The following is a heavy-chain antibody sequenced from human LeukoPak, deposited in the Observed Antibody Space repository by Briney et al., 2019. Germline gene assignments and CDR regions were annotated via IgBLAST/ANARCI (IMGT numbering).Heavy chain of an antibody. Sequence: PGGSLRLSCAACGLTVDDHGRGWVRHVPGKGREWVSGINWNGGSTMYADSVKGRFTISRDNAKNSRYLQMTSLRAQDTALYFCAPGDRNGWYFDYWGQGTLVTVSS. CDR1: GLTVDDHG. CDR2: INWNGGST. V-gene: IGHV3-20*04. D-gene: IGHD6-19*01. J-gene: IGHJ4*02. CDR3: APGDRNGWYFDY.